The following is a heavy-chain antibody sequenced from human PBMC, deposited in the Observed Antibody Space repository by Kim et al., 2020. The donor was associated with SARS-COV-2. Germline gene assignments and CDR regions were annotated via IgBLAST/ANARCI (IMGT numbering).Heavy chain of an antibody. J-gene: IGHJ4*02. V-gene: IGHV3-23*01. CDR3: VKGGWGSIWDH. D-gene: IGHD3-9*01. CDR2: LDGSDGTT. CDR1: GFTFTGYA. Sequence: GGSLRLSCTTSGFTFTGYAMSWVRQAPGKGLEWVSSLDGSDGTTYFVDSVKGRFTISRDNSKNSLYLQMSTLRADDTAVYYCVKGGWGSIWDHWGQGTL.